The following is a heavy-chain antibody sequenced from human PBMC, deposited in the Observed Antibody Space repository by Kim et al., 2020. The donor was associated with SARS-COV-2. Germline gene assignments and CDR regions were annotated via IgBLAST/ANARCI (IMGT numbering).Heavy chain of an antibody. CDR1: GGSMNTRTYY. CDR3: AKFEEGTMEDY. CDR2: AFYSVGT. V-gene: IGHV4-39*01. D-gene: IGHD1-1*01. Sequence: SETLSLTCTVSGGSMNTRTYYWGWIRQPPGKGLEWIGSAFYSVGTYYNPSLKNRVPISVDSSMNQFSLRLSSVTAADTAVYYCAKFEEGTMEDYWGQGTL. J-gene: IGHJ4*02.